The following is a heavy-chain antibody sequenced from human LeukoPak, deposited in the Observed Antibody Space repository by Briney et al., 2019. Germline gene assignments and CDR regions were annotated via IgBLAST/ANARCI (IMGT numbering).Heavy chain of an antibody. CDR3: ARDQEYYYGPGSYYGAFDI. V-gene: IGHV3-30*04. CDR1: GFTFSSYA. J-gene: IGHJ3*02. D-gene: IGHD3-10*01. CDR2: ISYDGSNK. Sequence: GRSLRLSCAASGFTFSSYAMYWVRQAPGKGQEWVAVISYDGSNKYYADSVKGRFTISRDNSKNTLYLQMNSLRAEDTAVYYCARDQEYYYGPGSYYGAFDIWGQGTMVTVSS.